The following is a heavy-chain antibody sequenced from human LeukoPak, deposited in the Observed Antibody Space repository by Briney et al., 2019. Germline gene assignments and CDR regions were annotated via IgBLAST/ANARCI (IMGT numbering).Heavy chain of an antibody. J-gene: IGHJ4*02. CDR2: INPNSGGT. D-gene: IGHD6-13*01. CDR3: ARAGYSSSWYYFDY. CDR1: GYTFTGYY. V-gene: IGHV1-2*06. Sequence: ASVKVSCKASGYTFTGYYMHWVRQAPGQGLEWMGRINPNSGGTNYAQKLQGRVTMTRDTSISTAYMELSRLRSDDTAVYYCARAGYSSSWYYFDYWGQGTLVTVSS.